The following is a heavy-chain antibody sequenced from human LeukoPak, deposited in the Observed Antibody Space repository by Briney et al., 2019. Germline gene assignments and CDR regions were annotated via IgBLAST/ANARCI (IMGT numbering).Heavy chain of an antibody. CDR3: ARDPGGGNWFDP. D-gene: IGHD3-10*01. J-gene: IGHJ5*02. Sequence: PSETLSLTCTVSGGSISSGGYYWSWIRQPPGKGLEWIGYIYHSGSTYYNPSLKSRVTISVDRSKNQFSLKLSSVTAADTAVYYCARDPGGGNWFDPWGQGTLVTVSS. CDR1: GGSISSGGYY. CDR2: IYHSGST. V-gene: IGHV4-30-2*01.